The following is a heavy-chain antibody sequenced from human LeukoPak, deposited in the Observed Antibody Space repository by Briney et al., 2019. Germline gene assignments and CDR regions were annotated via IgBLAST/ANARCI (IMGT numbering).Heavy chain of an antibody. CDR2: ISNDGSRK. CDR1: GFTFSRHG. Sequence: GGSLRLSCAPSGFTFSRHGMHWVRQAPGKGLEWVAIISNDGSRKYYAHSVEGRFTISRDNSKNTLYLQMDSLRAEDTAVYYCARALAVAGSVGGLVDWGQGTLVTVSS. CDR3: ARALAVAGSVGGLVD. D-gene: IGHD6-19*01. J-gene: IGHJ4*02. V-gene: IGHV3-30*03.